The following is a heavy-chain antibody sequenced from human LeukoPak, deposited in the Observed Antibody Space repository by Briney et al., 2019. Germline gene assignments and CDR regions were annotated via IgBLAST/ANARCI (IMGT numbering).Heavy chain of an antibody. CDR3: AREGHVDIVATIRGYYYYGMDV. J-gene: IGHJ6*02. Sequence: ASVKVSCKASGYTFTSYGISWVRQAPGQGLEWMGWISAYNGNTNYAQRLQGRVTMTTDTSTSTAYMELRSLRSDDTAVYYCAREGHVDIVATIRGYYYYGMDVWGQGTTVTVSS. D-gene: IGHD5-12*01. CDR1: GYTFTSYG. CDR2: ISAYNGNT. V-gene: IGHV1-18*01.